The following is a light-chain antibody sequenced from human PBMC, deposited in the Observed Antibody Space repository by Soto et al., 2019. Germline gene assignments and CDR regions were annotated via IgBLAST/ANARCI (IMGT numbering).Light chain of an antibody. CDR3: QHYNRSSIA. CDR2: DAS. Sequence: DIQMTQSPSTLSASIVDRVTITCRASQSISNWLAWYQQKPGKAPKFLIYDASILESGVPSRFSVSESGTEFTLTISSLQPDDFATYYCQHYNRSSIAFGGGTKVVIK. J-gene: IGKJ4*01. V-gene: IGKV1-5*03. CDR1: QSISNW.